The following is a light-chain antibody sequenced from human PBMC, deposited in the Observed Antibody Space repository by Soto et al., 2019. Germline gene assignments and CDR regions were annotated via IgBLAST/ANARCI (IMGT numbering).Light chain of an antibody. J-gene: IGLJ1*01. CDR3: GSYTSTDTPFV. CDR1: STDVGGYNY. V-gene: IGLV2-14*01. Sequence: QSALSQPSSVSSSPGQSITISCTGTSTDVGGYNYVSWYQHHPGKGPKLIIYEVSNRPSGVSDRFSGSKSGNKASLIISNLEAEDESDYYCGSYTSTDTPFVFGTGTKVTVL. CDR2: EVS.